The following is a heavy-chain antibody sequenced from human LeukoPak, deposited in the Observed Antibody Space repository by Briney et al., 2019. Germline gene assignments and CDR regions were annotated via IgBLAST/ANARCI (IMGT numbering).Heavy chain of an antibody. CDR1: GGTFSSYA. Sequence: VASVKVSCKASGGTFSSYAISWVRQAPGQGLEWMGGIIPIFGTANYAQKFQGRVTITADEPTSTAYMELSSLRSEDTAVYYCARSDSSGYYGGFDYWGQGTLVTVSS. J-gene: IGHJ4*02. CDR3: ARSDSSGYYGGFDY. CDR2: IIPIFGTA. V-gene: IGHV1-69*13. D-gene: IGHD3-22*01.